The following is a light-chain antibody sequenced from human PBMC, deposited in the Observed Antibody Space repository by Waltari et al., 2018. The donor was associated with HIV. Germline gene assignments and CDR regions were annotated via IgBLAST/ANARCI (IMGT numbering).Light chain of an antibody. J-gene: IGLJ3*02. Sequence: QSVLTQPPSVSGAPGHTVPISCTGSSPHLGANYDVPWYQQLPGRAPKVLVYGNIYRPPGVPDRFSGSKSGTSASLAITGLQADDEGYYYCQSYDTRSSGFLVFGGGTKVTVL. CDR3: QSYDTRSSGFLV. CDR1: SPHLGANYD. V-gene: IGLV1-40*01. CDR2: GNI.